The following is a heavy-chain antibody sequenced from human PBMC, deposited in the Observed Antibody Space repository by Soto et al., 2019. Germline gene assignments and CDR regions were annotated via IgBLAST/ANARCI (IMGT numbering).Heavy chain of an antibody. CDR3: ARDREIVVVVAAYHEMDV. D-gene: IGHD2-15*01. Sequence: GASVKVSCKASGGTFSSYAIXWVRQAPGQGLEWMGGIIPIFGTADYAQKFQGRVTITADESTSTVYMELSSLRSEDTAVYYCARDREIVVVVAAYHEMDVWGQGTTVTVSS. V-gene: IGHV1-69*13. CDR2: IIPIFGTA. J-gene: IGHJ6*02. CDR1: GGTFSSYA.